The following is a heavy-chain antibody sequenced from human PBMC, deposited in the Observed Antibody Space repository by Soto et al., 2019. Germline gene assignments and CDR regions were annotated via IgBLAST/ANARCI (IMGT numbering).Heavy chain of an antibody. V-gene: IGHV4-4*07. D-gene: IGHD3-16*01. Sequence: SETLSLTCTVSGGSISSYYWSWIRQPAGKGLEWIGRIYTSGSTNYNPSLKSRVTMSVDTSKNQFSLKLSSVAAADTAVHYCARGGDYVWGSYVYDYWGQGTLVTVSS. CDR3: ARGGDYVWGSYVYDY. J-gene: IGHJ4*02. CDR2: IYTSGST. CDR1: GGSISSYY.